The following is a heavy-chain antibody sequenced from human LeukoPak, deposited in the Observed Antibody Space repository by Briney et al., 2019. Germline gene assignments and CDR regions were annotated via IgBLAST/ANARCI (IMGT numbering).Heavy chain of an antibody. CDR2: INSCGSAI. CDR3: ARGGSYVHY. V-gene: IGHV3-48*03. D-gene: IGHD1-26*01. Sequence: PGGSLRLSCAASGFTFNSYEMNWVRQAPGKGLEWVSYINSCGSAIYYADSVKGRFTISRDNDKNSLYLQMNSLRADDTAVYYCARGGSYVHYWGEGTLVTVSS. J-gene: IGHJ4*02. CDR1: GFTFNSYE.